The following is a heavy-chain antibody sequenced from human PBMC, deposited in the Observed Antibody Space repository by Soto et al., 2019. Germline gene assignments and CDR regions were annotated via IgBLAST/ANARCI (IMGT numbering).Heavy chain of an antibody. CDR2: IIPILGIA. V-gene: IGHV1-69*02. J-gene: IGHJ5*02. CDR3: ESVPYCSSTSCPDWFDP. Sequence: QVQLVQSGAEVKKPGASVKVSCTASGGTFSSYTISWVRQAPGQGLEWMGRIIPILGIANYAQKFQGRVTITADKSTITAYMELSSLRSEDTAVYYCESVPYCSSTSCPDWFDPWGQGTLVTVSS. CDR1: GGTFSSYT. D-gene: IGHD2-2*01.